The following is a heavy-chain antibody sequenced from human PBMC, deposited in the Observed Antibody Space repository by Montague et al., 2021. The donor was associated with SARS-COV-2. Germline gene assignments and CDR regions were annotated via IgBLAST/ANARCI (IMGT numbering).Heavy chain of an antibody. J-gene: IGHJ6*02. CDR2: IYWDDDK. CDR1: GFSLSTSGVG. CDR3: ARRTYDILTGYDYGMDV. D-gene: IGHD3-9*01. V-gene: IGHV2-5*02. Sequence: PALVKPTQTLTLTCTFSGFSLSTSGVGVGWIRQPPGKALKWLALIYWDDDKRYSPSLKSRLTITKDTSKNQVVLTMTNMDPVDTATYYCARRTYDILTGYDYGMDVWGQGTTVTVSS.